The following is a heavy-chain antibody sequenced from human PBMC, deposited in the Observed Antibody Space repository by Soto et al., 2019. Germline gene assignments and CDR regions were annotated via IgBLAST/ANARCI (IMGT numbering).Heavy chain of an antibody. J-gene: IGHJ4*02. D-gene: IGHD2-2*01. CDR3: AKDWRRGPYCSSTDCYAQSSVGYFFDY. Sequence: GGSLRLSCAASGLTFSSYGMHWVRQAPGKGLEWVAVISYDGSNQNYAESVKGRFTISRDNSRDTLFLQMNSLRAEDTAVYFCAKDWRRGPYCSSTDCYAQSSVGYFFDYWGQGNQVTVSS. CDR1: GLTFSSYG. CDR2: ISYDGSNQ. V-gene: IGHV3-30*18.